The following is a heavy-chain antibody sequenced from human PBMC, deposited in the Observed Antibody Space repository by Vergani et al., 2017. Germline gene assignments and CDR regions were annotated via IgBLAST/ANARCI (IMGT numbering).Heavy chain of an antibody. CDR2: IGTAGDP. CDR3: ARDADTAMVVYYFDY. V-gene: IGHV3-13*05. D-gene: IGHD5-18*01. CDR1: GFTFSTYD. J-gene: IGHJ4*02. Sequence: EMQLVESGGGLVQPGGSLRLSCAASGFTFSTYDMHWVRQATGKGLEWVSAIGTAGDPYYPDSVKGRFTISRENAKNTLYLQMNSLRAEDTAVYYCARDADTAMVVYYFDYWGQGTRVTVSS.